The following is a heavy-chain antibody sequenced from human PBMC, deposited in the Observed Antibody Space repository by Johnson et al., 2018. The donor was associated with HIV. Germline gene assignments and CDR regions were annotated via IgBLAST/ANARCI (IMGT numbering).Heavy chain of an antibody. V-gene: IGHV3-48*01. CDR2: ISSSSSTI. CDR1: GFTFSSYS. CDR3: ASTRLGAFDI. D-gene: IGHD6-6*01. Sequence: VQLVESGGGVVQLGGSLRLSCAASGFTFSSYSMNWVRQAPGKGLEWVSYISSSSSTIYYADSVKGRFTISRDNAKNSLYLQMNSLRAEDTAVYYCASTRLGAFDIWGQGTMVTVSS. J-gene: IGHJ3*02.